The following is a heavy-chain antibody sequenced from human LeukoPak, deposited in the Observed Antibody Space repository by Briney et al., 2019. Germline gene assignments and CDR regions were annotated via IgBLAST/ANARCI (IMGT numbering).Heavy chain of an antibody. CDR3: VREAGPLD. J-gene: IGHJ4*02. CDR2: VNPNTGGT. CDR1: GYTFTGYY. V-gene: IGHV1-2*02. Sequence: ASVKVSCKAAGYTFTGYYINWVRQAPGQAPEWVGWVNPNTGGTRYAQKFQGRVTMTRDTSITTAFMELRGLTFDDTAVFYCVREAGPLDWGQGTLVTVSS.